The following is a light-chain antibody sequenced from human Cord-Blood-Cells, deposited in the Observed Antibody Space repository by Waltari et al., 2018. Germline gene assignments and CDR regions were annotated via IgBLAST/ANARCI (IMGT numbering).Light chain of an antibody. J-gene: IGKJ3*01. CDR3: QQYNNWPPFT. CDR1: QSVSSN. CDR2: GAS. V-gene: IGKV3-15*01. Sequence: EVLITQSPATLSVSQGDRATLSCRASQSVSSNLAWYQQKPGQAPRLLIYGASTRATGIPARFSGSGSGTEFTLTISSLQSEDFAVYYCQQYNNWPPFTFGPGTKVDIK.